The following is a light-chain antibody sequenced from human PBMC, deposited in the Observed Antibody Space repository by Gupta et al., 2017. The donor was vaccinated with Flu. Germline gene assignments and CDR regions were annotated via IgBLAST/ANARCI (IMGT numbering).Light chain of an antibody. CDR3: QHYDSIPRH. Sequence: QMTHSPSSLSASVRDRVTVTCQASQDISKSLHWYQQQAGKAPKLLIYDASNMETGGPSRFSGRGSGTDFIFTISSLQPEEIARYYCQHYDSIPRHFGEGTKVEIK. CDR1: QDISKS. V-gene: IGKV1-33*01. J-gene: IGKJ2*01. CDR2: DAS.